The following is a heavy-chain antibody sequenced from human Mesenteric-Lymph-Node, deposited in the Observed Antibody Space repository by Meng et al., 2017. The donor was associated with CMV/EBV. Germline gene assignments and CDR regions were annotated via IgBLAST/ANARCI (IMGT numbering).Heavy chain of an antibody. D-gene: IGHD6-6*01. CDR1: GFTFSDYY. J-gene: IGHJ3*02. CDR2: ISSSSTI. Sequence: GESLKISCAASGFTFSDYYMNWVRQAPGKGLEWVSSISSSSTIYYADSVKGRFTNSRDNAKNSLYLQMNSLRAEDTAVYYCARDQTQYSSSYDAFDIWGQGTMVTVSS. CDR3: ARDQTQYSSSYDAFDI. V-gene: IGHV3-69-1*01.